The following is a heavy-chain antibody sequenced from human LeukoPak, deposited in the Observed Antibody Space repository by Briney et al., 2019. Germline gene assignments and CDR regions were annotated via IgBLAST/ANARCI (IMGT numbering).Heavy chain of an antibody. V-gene: IGHV3-48*04. CDR2: ISSSSSTI. D-gene: IGHD3-22*01. CDR1: GFTFSSYS. Sequence: GGSLRLSCAASGFTFSSYSMNWVRQAPGKGLEWVSYISSSSSTIYYADSVKGRFTISRDNAKNSLYLQVNSLRAEDTAVYYCARGPWYYYDSSGLYYFDYWGQGTLVTVSS. J-gene: IGHJ4*02. CDR3: ARGPWYYYDSSGLYYFDY.